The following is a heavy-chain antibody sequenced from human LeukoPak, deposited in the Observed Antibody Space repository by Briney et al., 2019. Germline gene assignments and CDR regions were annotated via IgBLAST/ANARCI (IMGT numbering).Heavy chain of an antibody. J-gene: IGHJ4*02. CDR3: ARGLTVCSGGSCYWAFDY. CDR2: IYHSGST. Sequence: SDTLSLTCAVYGGSSSGYYWTWIRQPPGKGQERSGEIYHSGSTNYNPSLKSRVTISVDTSKNQFSLKLSSVTAADTAVYYCARGLTVCSGGSCYWAFDYWGQGTLVTVSS. V-gene: IGHV4-34*01. CDR1: GGSSSGYY. D-gene: IGHD2-15*01.